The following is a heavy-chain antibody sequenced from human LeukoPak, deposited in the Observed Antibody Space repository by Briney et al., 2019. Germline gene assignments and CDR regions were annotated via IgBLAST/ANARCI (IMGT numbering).Heavy chain of an antibody. V-gene: IGHV3-21*01. D-gene: IGHD6-13*01. CDR3: ARDDLAAAGYDY. CDR2: ISRSSSYI. Sequence: GWALPLSRLCSVLTFLKYIIHGLRQAPARELAGVSSISRSSSYIYYADSVKGRFTISRDNAKNSLDLQMNCLRAEDTAVDYCARDDLAAAGYDYWGQGTLVTVSS. J-gene: IGHJ4*02. CDR1: VLTFLKYI.